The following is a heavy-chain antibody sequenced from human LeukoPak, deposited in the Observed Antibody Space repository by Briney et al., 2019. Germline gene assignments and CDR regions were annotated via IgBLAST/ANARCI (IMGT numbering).Heavy chain of an antibody. V-gene: IGHV3-74*01. CDR1: GFSFSVYW. CDR3: ARVRGGEYPEWELPTN. CDR2: INSDGSST. D-gene: IGHD1-26*01. J-gene: IGHJ4*02. Sequence: GGSLRLSCAASGFSFSVYWMHWVRQAPGKGLVWVSRINSDGSSTSCADSVKGRFTISRDNAKNTLYLQMNSLRAEDTAVYYCARVRGGEYPEWELPTNWGQGTLVTVSS.